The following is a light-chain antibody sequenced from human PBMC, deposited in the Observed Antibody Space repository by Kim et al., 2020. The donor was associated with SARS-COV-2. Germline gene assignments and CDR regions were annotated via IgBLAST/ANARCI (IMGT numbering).Light chain of an antibody. J-gene: IGLJ3*02. V-gene: IGLV7-43*01. CDR3: LLAYRGVWV. CDR1: TGAVPSDYY. Sequence: PGGTVTLPCGSSTGAVPSDYYANWFQQKPGQAPRALIYSTNNKHSWTPARFSGSLLGDKAALTLSAVQPEDEADYYCLLAYRGVWVFGGGTQLTVL. CDR2: STN.